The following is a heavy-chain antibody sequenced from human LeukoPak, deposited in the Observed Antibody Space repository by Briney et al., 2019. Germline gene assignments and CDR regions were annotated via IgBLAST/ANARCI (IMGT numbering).Heavy chain of an antibody. V-gene: IGHV3-23*01. D-gene: IGHD3-16*01. CDR1: GLTFNNYA. Sequence: PGGSLRLSCAVSGLTFNNYAMSWVRQAPGKGLEWVSAISKSGDHTYYAASAKGRFTIYRDNSKNTQYLQMNSLRAEDTAVYYCATSWGPDPSAFRWGRDCMDVWGQGTTVIVS. CDR2: ISKSGDHT. CDR3: ATSWGPDPSAFRWGRDCMDV. J-gene: IGHJ6*02.